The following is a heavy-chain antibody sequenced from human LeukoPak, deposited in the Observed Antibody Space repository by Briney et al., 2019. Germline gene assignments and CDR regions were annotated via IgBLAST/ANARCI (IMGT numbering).Heavy chain of an antibody. V-gene: IGHV3-30-3*01. CDR2: ISYGGSNK. D-gene: IGHD5-24*01. Sequence: GGSLRLSCAASGFTFSSYAMHWVRQAPGKGLEWVAVISYGGSNKYYADSVKGRFTISRDNSKNTLFLQMNSLRGEDTAVYYCARDRTRDGYNQGRAFDYWGQGTLVTVSS. CDR3: ARDRTRDGYNQGRAFDY. J-gene: IGHJ4*02. CDR1: GFTFSSYA.